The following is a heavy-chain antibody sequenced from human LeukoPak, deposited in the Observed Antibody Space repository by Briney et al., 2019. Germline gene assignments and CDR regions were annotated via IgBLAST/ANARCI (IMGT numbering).Heavy chain of an antibody. Sequence: GGSLRLSCTASGFPFIEYSMNWVRQVPGKGLEWISYIGIDSGNTKYADSVRGRFTISADKAKDSLYLQMNSLRVEDTAVYYCARDHDYAFDNWGQGTLVSVAS. CDR2: IGIDSGNT. V-gene: IGHV3-48*01. D-gene: IGHD4-17*01. CDR3: ARDHDYAFDN. J-gene: IGHJ4*02. CDR1: GFPFIEYS.